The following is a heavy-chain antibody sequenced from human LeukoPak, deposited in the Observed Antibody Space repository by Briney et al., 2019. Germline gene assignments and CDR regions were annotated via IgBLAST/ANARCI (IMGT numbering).Heavy chain of an antibody. J-gene: IGHJ4*02. CDR1: GFTVSTNC. Sequence: GGSLRLSCAASGFTVSTNCMTWVRQAPGKGLEWVSTIYSGGTTYYADSAMGRFTISRHNSRNTLYLQMNSLRAEDTAVYYCERVDTAMAYDFDLWGQGTLVTVSS. CDR2: IYSGGTT. V-gene: IGHV3-53*04. CDR3: ERVDTAMAYDFDL. D-gene: IGHD5-18*01.